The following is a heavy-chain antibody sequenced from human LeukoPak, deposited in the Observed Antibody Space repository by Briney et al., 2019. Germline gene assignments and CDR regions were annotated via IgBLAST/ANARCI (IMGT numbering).Heavy chain of an antibody. J-gene: IGHJ4*02. CDR2: ISGSGGST. D-gene: IGHD2-2*01. V-gene: IGHV3-23*01. CDR3: AKDKEVAVVPAATRPYFDY. CDR1: GFTFSSYA. Sequence: GGSLRLSCAASGFTFSSYAMSWVRQAPGKGLEWVPAISGSGGSTYYADSVKGRFTISRDNSENTLYLQMNSLRAEDTAVYYCAKDKEVAVVPAATRPYFDYWGQGTLVTVSS.